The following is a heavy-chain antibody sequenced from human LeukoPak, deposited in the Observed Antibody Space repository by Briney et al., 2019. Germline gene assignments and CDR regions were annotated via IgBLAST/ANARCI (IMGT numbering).Heavy chain of an antibody. D-gene: IGHD3-22*01. J-gene: IGHJ4*02. CDR1: GYSFTSYW. Sequence: GESLKISCKGSGYSFTSYWIGWVRQMPGKGLEWMGIIYPGDSDTRYSPSFQGQVTISADKSISTAYLQWSSLKASDTAMYYCARRSDYYDSSGYTFDYWGQGTLVTVSS. CDR3: ARRSDYYDSSGYTFDY. V-gene: IGHV5-51*01. CDR2: IYPGDSDT.